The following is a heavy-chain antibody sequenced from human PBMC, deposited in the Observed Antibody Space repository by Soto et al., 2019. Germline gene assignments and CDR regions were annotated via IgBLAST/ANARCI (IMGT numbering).Heavy chain of an antibody. V-gene: IGHV3-30*18. CDR1: GFTFSSYG. Sequence: HPGGSLRLSCAASGFTFSSYGMHWVRQAPGKGLEWVAVISYDGSNKYYADSVKGRFTISRDNSKNTLYLQMNSLRAEDTAVYYCAKDLWQQLTPTNFDYWGQGTLVTVSS. CDR2: ISYDGSNK. CDR3: AKDLWQQLTPTNFDY. J-gene: IGHJ4*02. D-gene: IGHD6-13*01.